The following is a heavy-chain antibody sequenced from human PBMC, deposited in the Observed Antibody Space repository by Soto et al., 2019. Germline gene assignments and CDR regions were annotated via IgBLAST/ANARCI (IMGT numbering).Heavy chain of an antibody. CDR3: ARAPWSATVLVVAAASYHRMDV. Sequence: PSETLSFPFTVLGESFSGYYASGIRQPPGKGLEWTGEINHSGSTNYNPCLKSPVTISVDTSKNQFALKLSAVTAADTAVYYCARAPWSATVLVVAAASYHRMDVWGQGTTVTVSS. D-gene: IGHD2-15*01. CDR2: INHSGST. J-gene: IGHJ6*02. V-gene: IGHV4-34*01. CDR1: GESFSGYY.